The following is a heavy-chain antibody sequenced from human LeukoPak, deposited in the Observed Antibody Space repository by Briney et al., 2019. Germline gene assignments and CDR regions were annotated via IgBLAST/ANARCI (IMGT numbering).Heavy chain of an antibody. CDR2: INPNSGGT. Sequence: ASVKVSCKASGYTFTSYDINWVRQAPGQGLEWMGWINPNSGGTNYAQKFQGRVTMTRDTSISTAYMELSRLRSDDTAVYYCARDEYYYDSSGYAEDLSPFDYWGQGTLVTVSS. D-gene: IGHD3-22*01. V-gene: IGHV1-2*02. CDR1: GYTFTSYD. J-gene: IGHJ4*02. CDR3: ARDEYYYDSSGYAEDLSPFDY.